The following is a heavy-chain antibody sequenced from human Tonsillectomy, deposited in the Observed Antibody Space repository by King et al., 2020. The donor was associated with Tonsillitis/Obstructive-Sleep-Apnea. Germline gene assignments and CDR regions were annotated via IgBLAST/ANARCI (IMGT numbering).Heavy chain of an antibody. CDR1: GYMFSNYV. Sequence: QLVQSGAEVKKPGASVKVSCKASGYMFSNYVINWVRQAPGQGLEWMGWISAYNGNTNSAQRLQGRVTMTTDTSTSTVYMELRSLRSDDTAVYYCAGITFQKTSRRGIRDYHMAVWGKGTPAPVPS. CDR3: AGITFQKTSRRGIRDYHMAV. D-gene: IGHD3-10*01. J-gene: IGHJ6*03. V-gene: IGHV1-18*01. CDR2: ISAYNGNT.